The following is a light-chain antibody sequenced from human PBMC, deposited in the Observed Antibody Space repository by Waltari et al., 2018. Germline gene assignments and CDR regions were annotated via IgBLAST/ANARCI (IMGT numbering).Light chain of an antibody. Sequence: QSALTQPASVSGSPGQSITISCTGTSNDVGSYNLVSWYQRHPGKASELLIYEGSKRPSGVSNRFSASKSGNTASLTISGLQAEDEADYFCCSYASGSTIIFGGGTKLTVL. CDR2: EGS. J-gene: IGLJ2*01. CDR3: CSYASGSTII. V-gene: IGLV2-23*01. CDR1: SNDVGSYNL.